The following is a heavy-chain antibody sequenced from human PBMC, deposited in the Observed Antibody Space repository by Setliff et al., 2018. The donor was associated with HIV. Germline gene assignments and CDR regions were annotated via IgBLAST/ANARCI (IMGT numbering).Heavy chain of an antibody. J-gene: IGHJ3*02. CDR1: GFTFNNYW. V-gene: IGHV3-7*05. CDR3: ARNDKAVQFAFDI. D-gene: IGHD3-22*01. CDR2: IKQDGSEK. Sequence: GESLRLSCAASGFTFNNYWMTWVRQAPGKGLEWVADIKQDGSEKYYVASVKGRFTISRDIAENSLYLQMNSLRAEDTAVYYCARNDKAVQFAFDIWGQGTMVTVSS.